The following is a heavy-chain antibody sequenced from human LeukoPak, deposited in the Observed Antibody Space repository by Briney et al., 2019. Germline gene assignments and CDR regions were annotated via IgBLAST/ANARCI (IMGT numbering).Heavy chain of an antibody. D-gene: IGHD3-10*01. V-gene: IGHV4-4*07. CDR1: GGSISSYY. CDR2: IYTSGST. CDR3: ARVSGSGSRPYYYYYYMDV. Sequence: PSETLSLTCTVSGGSISSYYWSWIRQPAGKGLEGIGRIYTSGSTNYNPSLKSRVTMSVDTSKNPFSLKLSSVTAADTAVYYCARVSGSGSRPYYYYYYMDVWGKGTTVTVSS. J-gene: IGHJ6*03.